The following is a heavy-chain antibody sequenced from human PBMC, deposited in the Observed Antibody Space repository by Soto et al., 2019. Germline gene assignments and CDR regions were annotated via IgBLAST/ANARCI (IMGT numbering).Heavy chain of an antibody. D-gene: IGHD4-17*01. CDR2: IYPGDSDT. Sequence: GESLKISCKGSGYSFTNYWIGWVRQMPGKGLEWMGIIYPGDSDTRYSPSFQGQVSISADKSISTAYLQWSSPKASDTAMYYCARNIDYGDRDAFDIWGQGTMVTVSS. CDR3: ARNIDYGDRDAFDI. J-gene: IGHJ3*02. CDR1: GYSFTNYW. V-gene: IGHV5-51*01.